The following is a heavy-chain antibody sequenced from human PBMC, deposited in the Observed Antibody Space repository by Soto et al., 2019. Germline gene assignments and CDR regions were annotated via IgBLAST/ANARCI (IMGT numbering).Heavy chain of an antibody. V-gene: IGHV1-8*01. CDR2: MNPNSGNT. Sequence: QVQVVQSGAEVKKPGASVKVSCKASGYTFTSYDVTWVRQAPGQGLEWMGWMNPNSGNTGFAQKFEGRVTMSRDTSIRTDYMELSSLTTDDTAVYYCASLPFLTQSGSSFHYHFLAVWGKGTKVTVSS. J-gene: IGHJ6*04. CDR3: ASLPFLTQSGSSFHYHFLAV. CDR1: GYTFTSYD. D-gene: IGHD1-26*01.